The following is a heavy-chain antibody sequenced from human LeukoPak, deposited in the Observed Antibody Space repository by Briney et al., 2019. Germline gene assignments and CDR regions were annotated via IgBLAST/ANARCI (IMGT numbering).Heavy chain of an antibody. V-gene: IGHV3-64*01. D-gene: IGHD1-1*01. Sequence: PGGSLRLSCAASGFTFSNYAMLWVRQAPGKGLEYVSAIGGDGVNTYYANSVKGRFTISRDNSKNTLYLQMDSLRAEDMAVYYCARAEGWTTFDYWGQGTLVTVSS. CDR1: GFTFSNYA. CDR2: IGGDGVNT. CDR3: ARAEGWTTFDY. J-gene: IGHJ4*02.